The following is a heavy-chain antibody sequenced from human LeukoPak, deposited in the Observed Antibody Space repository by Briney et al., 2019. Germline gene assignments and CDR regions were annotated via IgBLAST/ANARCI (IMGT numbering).Heavy chain of an antibody. CDR2: IIPIFGTA. J-gene: IGHJ3*02. D-gene: IGHD3-22*01. CDR3: ARRAHYYDTSAYSTTRPFDI. Sequence: SVKVSCKASGGTFSSYAISWVRQAPGQGLEWMGGIIPIFGTANYAQKFQGRVTIAADESTSTAYMELSSLRSEDTAVYYCARRAHYYDTSAYSTTRPFDIWGQGAMVSVSS. V-gene: IGHV1-69*13. CDR1: GGTFSSYA.